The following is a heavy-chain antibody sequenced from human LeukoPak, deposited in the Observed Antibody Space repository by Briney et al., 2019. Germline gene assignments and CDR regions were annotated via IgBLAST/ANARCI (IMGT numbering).Heavy chain of an antibody. Sequence: GESLKISCKGSGYSFASYWIAWVRQMPGKGLKWLGIIDPGDSDTRYSPSFQGQVTISADKSISTAYLQWSSLKASDTAMYYCARHVGDSSRWYSDWGQGTLVTVSS. V-gene: IGHV5-51*01. CDR1: GYSFASYW. CDR3: ARHVGDSSRWYSD. CDR2: IDPGDSDT. J-gene: IGHJ4*02. D-gene: IGHD6-13*01.